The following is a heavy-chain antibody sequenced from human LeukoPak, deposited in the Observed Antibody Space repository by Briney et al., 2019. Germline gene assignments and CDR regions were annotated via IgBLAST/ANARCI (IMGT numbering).Heavy chain of an antibody. V-gene: IGHV1-18*01. CDR2: ISAYNGNT. CDR1: GYTFTSYG. CDR3: ARVKAPNYDYVWGSYRVAPRSHDDDAFDI. Sequence: ASVKVSCKASGYTFTSYGISWVRQAPGQGLEWMGWISAYNGNTNYAQKLQGRVTMTTDTSTSTAYMELRSLRSDDTAVYYCARVKAPNYDYVWGSYRVAPRSHDDDAFDIWGQGTMVTVSS. J-gene: IGHJ3*02. D-gene: IGHD3-16*02.